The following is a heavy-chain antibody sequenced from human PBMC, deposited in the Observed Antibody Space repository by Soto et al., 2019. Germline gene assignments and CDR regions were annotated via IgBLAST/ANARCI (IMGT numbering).Heavy chain of an antibody. D-gene: IGHD2-21*01. Sequence: GASVKVSCKASGYIFTAYSMHWVRQAPGQGLEWVGWFNPNSGDTIYAQKFQGRVTLTRDTSISTAYMELYSLRSDDTAVYYCAREASSVISLDYWGQGTLVTGS. CDR2: FNPNSGDT. CDR3: AREASSVISLDY. CDR1: GYIFTAYS. J-gene: IGHJ4*02. V-gene: IGHV1-2*02.